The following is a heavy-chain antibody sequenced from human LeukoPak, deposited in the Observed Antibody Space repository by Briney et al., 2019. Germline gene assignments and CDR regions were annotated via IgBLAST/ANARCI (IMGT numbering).Heavy chain of an antibody. CDR2: ISYDGSNK. CDR3: AKSLPGIRD. Sequence: GGSLRLSCAASGFTFSSYGMHWVRQAPGKGLEWVAVISYDGSNKYYADSVKGRFTISRDNSKNTLYLQMNSLRAEDTAVYYCAKSLPGIRDWGQGTPVTVSS. CDR1: GFTFSSYG. J-gene: IGHJ4*02. D-gene: IGHD3-10*01. V-gene: IGHV3-30*18.